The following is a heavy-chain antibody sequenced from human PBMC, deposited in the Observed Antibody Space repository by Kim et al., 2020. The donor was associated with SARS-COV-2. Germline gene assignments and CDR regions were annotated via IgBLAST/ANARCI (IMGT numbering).Heavy chain of an antibody. Sequence: ASVKGRFTISRKNSKNRLYLQMNSLRAEDTAVYYCARAWGVSYWGAFDIWGHGTMVTVSS. J-gene: IGHJ3*02. CDR3: ARAWGVSYWGAFDI. V-gene: IGHV3-30*13. D-gene: IGHD1-26*01.